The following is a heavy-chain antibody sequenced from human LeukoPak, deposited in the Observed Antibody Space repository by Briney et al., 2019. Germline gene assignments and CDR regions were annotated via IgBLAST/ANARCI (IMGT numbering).Heavy chain of an antibody. CDR3: ARALGYCSSTRCFYFDY. V-gene: IGHV3-53*01. CDR2: IYSGGST. D-gene: IGHD2-2*01. Sequence: PGGSLRLSCAASGFTVSSNYMSWVRQAPGKGLEWVSVIYSGGSTYYADSVKGRFTISRDNSKNTLYLQMNSLRAEDTAVYYRARALGYCSSTRCFYFDYWGQGTLVTVSS. CDR1: GFTVSSNY. J-gene: IGHJ4*02.